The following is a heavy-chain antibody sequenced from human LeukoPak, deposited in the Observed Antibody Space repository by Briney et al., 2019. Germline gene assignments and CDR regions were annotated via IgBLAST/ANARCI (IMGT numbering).Heavy chain of an antibody. CDR1: GYTFTGYY. D-gene: IGHD1-14*01. CDR2: INPNSGGT. V-gene: IGHV1-2*02. J-gene: IGHJ6*02. Sequence: GASVKVSCKASGYTFTGYYMHWVRQPPGQGLEWMGWINPNSGGTNYAQKFQGRVTMTRDTSISTAYMELSRLRSDDTAVYYCARDPEPAGGGYYGMDVWGQGTTVTVSS. CDR3: ARDPEPAGGGYYGMDV.